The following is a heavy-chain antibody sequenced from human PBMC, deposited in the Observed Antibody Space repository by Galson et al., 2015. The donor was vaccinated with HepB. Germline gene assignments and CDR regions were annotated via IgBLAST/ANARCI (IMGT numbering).Heavy chain of an antibody. V-gene: IGHV1-8*01. CDR3: ARGIVLRFLEWLDEGRGEFDP. J-gene: IGHJ5*02. Sequence: SVKVSCKASGYTFTSYDINWVRQATGQGLEWMGWMNPNSGNTGYAQKFQGRVTMTRNTSISTAYMGLSSLRSEDTAVYHCARGIVLRFLEWLDEGRGEFDPWGQGTLVTVSS. CDR1: GYTFTSYD. D-gene: IGHD3-3*01. CDR2: MNPNSGNT.